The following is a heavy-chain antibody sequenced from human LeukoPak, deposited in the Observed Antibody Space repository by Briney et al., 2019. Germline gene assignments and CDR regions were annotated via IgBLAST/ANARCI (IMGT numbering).Heavy chain of an antibody. CDR1: GFTFSSYS. D-gene: IGHD6-19*01. CDR3: ARDQQWLVLFDY. V-gene: IGHV3-21*01. CDR2: ISSSSSYI. Sequence: GSLRLSCAASGFTFSSYSMNWVRQAPGKGLEWVSSISSSSSYIYYADSVKGRFTISRDNAKNSLYLQMSSLRAEDTAVYYCARDQQWLVLFDYWGQGTLVTVSS. J-gene: IGHJ4*02.